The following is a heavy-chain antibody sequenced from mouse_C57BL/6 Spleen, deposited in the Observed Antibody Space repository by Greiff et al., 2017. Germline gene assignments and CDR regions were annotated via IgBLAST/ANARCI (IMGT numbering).Heavy chain of an antibody. J-gene: IGHJ1*03. Sequence: EVQRVESGGGLVQPGGSLSLSCAASGFTFTDYYMSWVRQPPGKALEWLGFIRNKANGYTTEYSASVKGRFTISRDNSQSILYLQMNALGAEDSATYYCARSYEYFDVWGTGTTVTVSS. V-gene: IGHV7-3*01. D-gene: IGHD1-1*01. CDR1: GFTFTDYY. CDR2: IRNKANGYTT. CDR3: ARSYEYFDV.